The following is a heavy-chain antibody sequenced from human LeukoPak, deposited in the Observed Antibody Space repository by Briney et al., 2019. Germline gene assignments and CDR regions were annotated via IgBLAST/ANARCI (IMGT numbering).Heavy chain of an antibody. J-gene: IGHJ4*02. CDR3: AKAATFYYGSDL. D-gene: IGHD3-10*01. V-gene: IGHV3-23*01. CDR2: ISGSDGNT. Sequence: GGSLRLSCAASGFTLRSYAMNWVRQAPGEGLEWVSAISGSDGNTYYADSVKGRFTISRDDSKNTLYLQMNRLRAEDTALYYCAKAATFYYGSDLWGQGILVVVSS. CDR1: GFTLRSYA.